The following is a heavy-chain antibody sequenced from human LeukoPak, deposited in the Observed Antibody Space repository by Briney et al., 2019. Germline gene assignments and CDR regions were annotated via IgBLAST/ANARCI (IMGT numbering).Heavy chain of an antibody. CDR1: GYTFTSYD. V-gene: IGHV1-8*03. J-gene: IGHJ4*02. CDR2: MNPNSGNT. D-gene: IGHD3-3*01. CDR3: ARGLLEWLYFDY. Sequence: ASVKVSCKASGYTFTSYDINWVRQATGQGLEWMGWMNPNSGNTGYAQKFQGSVTITTDESTSTAYMELSSLRSEDTAVYYCARGLLEWLYFDYWGQGTLVTVSS.